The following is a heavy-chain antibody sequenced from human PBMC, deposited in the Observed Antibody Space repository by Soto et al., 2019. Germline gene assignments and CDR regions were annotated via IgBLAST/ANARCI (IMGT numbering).Heavy chain of an antibody. CDR2: IYWDEDK. D-gene: IGHD5-12*01. CDR3: AHRPRGYAYYVDY. Sequence: QITLKESGPTLVKPTQTLTLTCTFSGFSLSTRGVAVGWFRQPPGKALEWLALIYWDEDKWYSPSLKSRLTIVNDTSKIQVVLTMTNMDPVETATYYCAHRPRGYAYYVDYWGQGTRVTVSS. J-gene: IGHJ4*02. CDR1: GFSLSTRGVA. V-gene: IGHV2-5*02.